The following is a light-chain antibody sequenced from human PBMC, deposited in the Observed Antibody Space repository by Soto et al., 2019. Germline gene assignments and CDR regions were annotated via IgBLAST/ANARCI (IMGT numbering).Light chain of an antibody. J-gene: IGLJ1*01. CDR1: SSDVGGFEY. CDR3: CSYAGSYTHV. CDR2: DVT. Sequence: QSALSQPASVSGSPGQSITISCTGTSSDVGGFEYVSWYQHQPGKAPKLIIYDVTKRPSGVFNRFSGSKSGNTASLTISGLQAEDEADYFCCSYAGSYTHVFGTGTKVTVL. V-gene: IGLV2-14*01.